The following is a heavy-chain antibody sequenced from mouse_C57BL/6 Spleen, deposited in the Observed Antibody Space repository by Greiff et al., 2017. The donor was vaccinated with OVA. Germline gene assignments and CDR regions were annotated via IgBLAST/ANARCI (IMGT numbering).Heavy chain of an antibody. J-gene: IGHJ4*01. Sequence: VKLMESGPGLVQPSQSLSITCTVSGFSLTSYGVHWVRQSPGKGLEWLGVIWSGGSTDYNAAFISRLSISKDNSKSQVFFKMNSLQADDTAIYYCARRYYDYEDAMDYWGQGTSVTVSS. CDR1: GFSLTSYG. CDR2: IWSGGST. D-gene: IGHD2-4*01. CDR3: ARRYYDYEDAMDY. V-gene: IGHV2-2*01.